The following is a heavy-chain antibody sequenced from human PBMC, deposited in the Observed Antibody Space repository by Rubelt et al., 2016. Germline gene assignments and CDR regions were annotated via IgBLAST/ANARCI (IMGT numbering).Heavy chain of an antibody. CDR2: ISWNSAML. J-gene: IGHJ4*02. CDR3: ARHQARLRLGEFPLD. D-gene: IGHD3-16*01. CDR1: GFPFEDCV. V-gene: IGHV3-9*01. Sequence: PGRSLRLSCASSGFPFEDCVMHWVRQVPGKGLEWVSGISWNSAMLQYADSVKGRFTISRDNAKNSLHLQMSSLRAEDTALYYCARHQARLRLGEFPLDWGQGTLVTVSS.